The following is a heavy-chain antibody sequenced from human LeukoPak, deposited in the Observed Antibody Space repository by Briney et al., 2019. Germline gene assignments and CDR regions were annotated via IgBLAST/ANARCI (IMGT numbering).Heavy chain of an antibody. D-gene: IGHD3-10*01. Sequence: SETLSLTCTVSGGSISSYYWSWIRQPAGKGLEWIGRIYTGGSTTHNPSLKSRVTTSLDTSKNQFSLKLNSVTAADTAVYYCARDFSGFDYWGQGTLVIVSS. CDR1: GGSISSYY. V-gene: IGHV4-4*07. CDR3: ARDFSGFDY. CDR2: IYTGGST. J-gene: IGHJ4*02.